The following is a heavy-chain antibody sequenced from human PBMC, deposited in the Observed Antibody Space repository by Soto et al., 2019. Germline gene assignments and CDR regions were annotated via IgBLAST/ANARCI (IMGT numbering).Heavy chain of an antibody. V-gene: IGHV3-48*01. J-gene: IGHJ5*02. Sequence: EVQLVESGGGLVQPGGSLRLSCAASGFTFSSYNMNWVRQAPGKGLEWVSYISSSSSTIYYADSVKGRFTISRDNAKNSLYLQMNSLRAEHTAVYYCAREYCISTSCLNWFDPWGEGTLVTVSS. CDR1: GFTFSSYN. CDR2: ISSSSSTI. CDR3: AREYCISTSCLNWFDP. D-gene: IGHD2-2*01.